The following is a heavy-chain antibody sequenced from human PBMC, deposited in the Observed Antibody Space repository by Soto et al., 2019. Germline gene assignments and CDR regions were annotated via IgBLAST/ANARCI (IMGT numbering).Heavy chain of an antibody. Sequence: PSETLSLTCAVYVGSFSGYYWSWIRQPPGKGLEWIGEINHSGSTNYNPSLKSRVTISVDTSKNQFSLKLSSVTAADTAVYYCARVRPPRMVRGVIGWFDPWGQGTLVTVSS. CDR1: VGSFSGYY. V-gene: IGHV4-34*01. CDR2: INHSGST. J-gene: IGHJ5*02. CDR3: ARVRPPRMVRGVIGWFDP. D-gene: IGHD3-10*01.